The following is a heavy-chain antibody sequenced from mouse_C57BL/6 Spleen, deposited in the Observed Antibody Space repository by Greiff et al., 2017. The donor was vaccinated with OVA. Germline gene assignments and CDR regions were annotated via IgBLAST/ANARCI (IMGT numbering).Heavy chain of an antibody. V-gene: IGHV1-69*01. D-gene: IGHD1-1*01. CDR1: GYTFTSYW. J-gene: IGHJ1*03. Sequence: QVQLQQSGAELVMPGASVKLSCKASGYTFTSYWMHWVKQRPGQGLEWIGEIDPSDSYTNYNQKFKGKSTLTVDKSSSTAYMQLSSLTSEDSAVYYCARLLRSYFDVWGTGTTVTVSS. CDR3: ARLLRSYFDV. CDR2: IDPSDSYT.